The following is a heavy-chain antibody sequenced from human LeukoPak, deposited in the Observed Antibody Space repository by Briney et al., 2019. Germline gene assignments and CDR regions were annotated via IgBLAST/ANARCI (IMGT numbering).Heavy chain of an antibody. V-gene: IGHV3-23*01. CDR1: GFTFRSYA. Sequence: PGGSLRLSCAASGFTFRSYAMSWVRQAPGKGLEWVSGITGSGGATYYADSVKGRFTISRDNSKNTLYLQMNSLRVEDTAVYYCAKGDVQDYWGQGTLVTVSS. D-gene: IGHD1-1*01. CDR2: ITGSGGAT. J-gene: IGHJ4*02. CDR3: AKGDVQDY.